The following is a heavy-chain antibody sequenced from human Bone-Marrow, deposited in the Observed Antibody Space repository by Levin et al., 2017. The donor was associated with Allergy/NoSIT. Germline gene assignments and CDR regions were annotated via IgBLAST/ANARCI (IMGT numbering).Heavy chain of an antibody. CDR2: IYYSGST. J-gene: IGHJ4*02. CDR3: ASISRYNWNYRFDY. CDR1: GGSISSYY. D-gene: IGHD1-7*01. V-gene: IGHV4-59*01. Sequence: GSLRLSCTVSGGSISSYYWSWIRQPPGKGLEWIGYIYYSGSTNYNPSLKSRVTISVDTSKNQFSLKLSSVTAADTAVYYCASISRYNWNYRFDYWGQGTLVTVSS.